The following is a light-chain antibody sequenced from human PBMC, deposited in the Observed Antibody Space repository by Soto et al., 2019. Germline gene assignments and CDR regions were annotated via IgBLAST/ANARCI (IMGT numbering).Light chain of an antibody. CDR3: QQYNNWIT. CDR1: QSVSSSY. CDR2: GAS. Sequence: EIVLTQSPGPLSLSPGESATLLCRASQSVSSSYLAWYQQKPGQAPRLLIYGASSRATGIPDRFSGSGSGTDFTLTISSLQSEDFAVYYCQQYNNWITFGQGTRLEIK. J-gene: IGKJ5*01. V-gene: IGKV3-20*01.